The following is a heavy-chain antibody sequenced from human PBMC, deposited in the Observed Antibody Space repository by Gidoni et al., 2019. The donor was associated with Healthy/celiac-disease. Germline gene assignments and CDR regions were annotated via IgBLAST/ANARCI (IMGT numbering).Heavy chain of an antibody. CDR3: ARLLHYDFWSGYYTAEAFDI. J-gene: IGHJ3*02. D-gene: IGHD3-3*01. CDR2: ISSSSSYI. V-gene: IGHV3-21*01. CDR1: GFTFSSYS. Sequence: EVQLVESGGGLVKPGGSLRLSCAASGFTFSSYSVNWVRQAPGKGLEWVSSISSSSSYIYYADSVKGRFTISRDNAKNSLYLQMNSLRAEDTAVYYCARLLHYDFWSGYYTAEAFDIWGQGTMVTVSS.